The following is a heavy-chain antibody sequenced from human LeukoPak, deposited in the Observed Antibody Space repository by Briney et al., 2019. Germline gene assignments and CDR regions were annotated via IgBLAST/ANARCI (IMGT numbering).Heavy chain of an antibody. V-gene: IGHV3-48*04. D-gene: IGHD6-13*01. Sequence: GGSLRLSCAASGFTFSSYSMNWVRQAPGKGLEWVSYISSSSSTIYYADSVKGRFTISRDNAKNSLYLQMNSLRAEDTAVYYCARDHSSSWYSCDYWGQGTLVTVSS. CDR1: GFTFSSYS. CDR3: ARDHSSSWYSCDY. CDR2: ISSSSSTI. J-gene: IGHJ4*02.